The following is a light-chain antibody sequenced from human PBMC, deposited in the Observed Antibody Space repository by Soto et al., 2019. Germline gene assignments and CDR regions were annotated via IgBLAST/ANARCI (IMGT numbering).Light chain of an antibody. Sequence: QSALTQPASVSGSPGQSITISCTGTSSDVGGYNYVSWYQQHTGKAPKLMIYDVSNRPSGVSNRFSGSKSGNTASLTISGLQAEDEADYYCSSYTGSSTPVFGGGTKVTVL. CDR3: SSYTGSSTPV. V-gene: IGLV2-14*01. CDR1: SSDVGGYNY. J-gene: IGLJ3*02. CDR2: DVS.